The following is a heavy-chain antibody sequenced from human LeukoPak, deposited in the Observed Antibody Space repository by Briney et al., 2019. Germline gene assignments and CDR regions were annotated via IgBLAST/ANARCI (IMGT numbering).Heavy chain of an antibody. D-gene: IGHD6-13*01. CDR1: GGSISSYY. Sequence: SETLSLTCTVSGGSISSYYWSWIRQPAGKGLEWIGRIYTSGSTNYNPSLKSRVTMSVDTSKNQFSLKLSSVTAADTAVYYCARGNWVGSSWYVHKGGIDYWGQGTLVTVSS. J-gene: IGHJ4*02. CDR3: ARGNWVGSSWYVHKGGIDY. CDR2: IYTSGST. V-gene: IGHV4-4*07.